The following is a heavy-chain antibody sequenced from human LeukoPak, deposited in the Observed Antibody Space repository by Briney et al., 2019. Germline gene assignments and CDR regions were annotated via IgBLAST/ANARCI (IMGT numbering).Heavy chain of an antibody. V-gene: IGHV4-61*08. Sequence: SETLSLTCTVSGGSISSGGCYWSWIRQPPGKGLEWIGYIYYSGSTNYNPSLKSRVTISVDTSKNQFSLKLSSVAAADTAVYYCARDSSGWLHYYYYGMDVWGQGTTVTVSS. CDR2: IYYSGST. CDR3: ARDSSGWLHYYYYGMDV. D-gene: IGHD6-19*01. J-gene: IGHJ6*02. CDR1: GGSISSGGCY.